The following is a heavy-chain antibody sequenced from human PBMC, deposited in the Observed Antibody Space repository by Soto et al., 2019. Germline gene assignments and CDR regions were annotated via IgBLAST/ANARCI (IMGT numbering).Heavy chain of an antibody. Sequence: GVSLRLSCAASGFTFTTYAMSWVRQAPGKGLEWVSAISGSGGDTYYADSVKGRSTISRDNSRNTLFLQVNSLRVDDTAVYYCVKEIRIFGVLIFDYWGQGTLVTVSS. CDR2: ISGSGGDT. V-gene: IGHV3-23*01. CDR1: GFTFTTYA. D-gene: IGHD3-3*01. CDR3: VKEIRIFGVLIFDY. J-gene: IGHJ4*02.